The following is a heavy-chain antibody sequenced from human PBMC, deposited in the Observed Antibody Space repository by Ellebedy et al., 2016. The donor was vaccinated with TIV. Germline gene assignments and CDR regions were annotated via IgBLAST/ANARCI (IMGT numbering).Heavy chain of an antibody. CDR2: ISWDGTST. CDR3: AKGLGRIYFDHGSDSYALDYAMDV. V-gene: IGHV3-43*01. Sequence: GESLKISCAASGFNFDDSPMHWVRQAPGKGLEWVSYISWDGTSTYYAESVKGRFTISRDNSKHSLYLKMNSLRTEDTALYYCAKGLGRIYFDHGSDSYALDYAMDVWGQGTTVTVSS. J-gene: IGHJ6*02. CDR1: GFNFDDSP. D-gene: IGHD3-22*01.